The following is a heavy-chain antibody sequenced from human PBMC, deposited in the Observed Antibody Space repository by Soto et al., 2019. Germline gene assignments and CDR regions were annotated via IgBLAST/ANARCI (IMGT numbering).Heavy chain of an antibody. CDR1: GYTFTGYY. V-gene: IGHV1-2*04. J-gene: IGHJ6*02. D-gene: IGHD2-15*01. CDR2: INPNSGGT. CDR3: ARSYCSGGICYAEGSYSYHGMDV. Sequence: ASVKVSFKASGYTFTGYYMHWVRQAPGQGLEWMGWINPNSGGTNYAQKFQGWVTMTRDTSTSTVYMELSSLRSEDTAVYYCARSYCSGGICYAEGSYSYHGMDVWGQGTTVTVSS.